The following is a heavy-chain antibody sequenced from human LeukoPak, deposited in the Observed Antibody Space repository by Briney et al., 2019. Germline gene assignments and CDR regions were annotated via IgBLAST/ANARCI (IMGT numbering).Heavy chain of an antibody. D-gene: IGHD2-21*02. V-gene: IGHV3-23*01. CDR3: AKAFDDYFFDY. CDR1: GFTFNTYA. J-gene: IGHJ4*02. Sequence: SGGSLRLSCAASGFTFNTYAMIWVCQAPGKGLEWVSGIGGSSSSTYYAESVKGRFTISRDNSKNTLYLQMNSLRAEDTAAYYCAKAFDDYFFDYWGQGTLVTVSS. CDR2: IGGSSSST.